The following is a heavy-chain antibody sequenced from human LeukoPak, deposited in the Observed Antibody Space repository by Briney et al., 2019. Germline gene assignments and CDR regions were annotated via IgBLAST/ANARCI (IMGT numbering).Heavy chain of an antibody. CDR2: IIPILGIA. CDR1: GGTSSSYT. V-gene: IGHV1-69*02. D-gene: IGHD5-18*01. J-gene: IGHJ4*02. Sequence: GASVKVSRKASGGTSSSYTISWVRQAPGQGLEWMGRIIPILGIANYAQKFQGRVTITADKSTSTAYMELSSLRSEDTAVYYCARGGYGYPFDYWGQGTLVTVSS. CDR3: ARGGYGYPFDY.